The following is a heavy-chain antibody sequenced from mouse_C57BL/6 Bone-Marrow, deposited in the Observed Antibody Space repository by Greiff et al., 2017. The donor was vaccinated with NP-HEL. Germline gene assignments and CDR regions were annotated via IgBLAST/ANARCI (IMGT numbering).Heavy chain of an antibody. Sequence: QVQLKESGAELARPGASVKLSCKASGYTFTSSGISWVKQRTGQGLEWIGEIYPRSGNTYYNEKFKGKATLTADKSSSTAYMALRSLTSEDSAVYFCARSTTVDWGQGTLVTVSA. V-gene: IGHV1-81*01. CDR2: IYPRSGNT. D-gene: IGHD1-1*01. J-gene: IGHJ3*01. CDR3: ARSTTVD. CDR1: GYTFTSSG.